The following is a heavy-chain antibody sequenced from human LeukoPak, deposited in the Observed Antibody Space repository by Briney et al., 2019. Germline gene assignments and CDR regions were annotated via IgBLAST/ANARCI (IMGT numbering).Heavy chain of an antibody. D-gene: IGHD3-10*01. CDR3: ARQLYISGSYYAPMDV. J-gene: IGHJ6*03. Sequence: PSETLSLTCTVSGGSISSYYWSWIRQPPGKGLEWIGYIYYSGSTNYNPSLKSRVTISVDTSKNQFSLKLSSVTAADTAVYFCARQLYISGSYYAPMDVWGKGTTVTIFS. V-gene: IGHV4-59*08. CDR1: GGSISSYY. CDR2: IYYSGST.